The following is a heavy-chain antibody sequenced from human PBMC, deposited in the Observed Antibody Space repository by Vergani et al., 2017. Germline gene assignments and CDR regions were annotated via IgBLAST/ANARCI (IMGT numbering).Heavy chain of an antibody. CDR2: IRSKNDGGTA. D-gene: IGHD2-2*02. CDR3: YTDYHDY. J-gene: IGHJ4*02. V-gene: IGHV3-15*01. CDR1: GIIFKNAW. Sequence: VQVVESGGGLIKPGGSLRLSCVVSGIIFKNAWINWVRQAPGKGLEWIGRIRSKNDGGTADYAAPLKGRFTISRDDSKDSSFLLVNNLKTEDTAVYFCYTDYHDYWGQGTLVTVSS.